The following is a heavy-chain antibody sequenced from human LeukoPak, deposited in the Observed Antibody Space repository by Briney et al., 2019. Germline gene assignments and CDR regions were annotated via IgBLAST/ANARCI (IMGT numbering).Heavy chain of an antibody. J-gene: IGHJ6*03. CDR1: GFTFSSYS. CDR3: ARTKVVVVTAIPLVLSYYMDV. CDR2: ISSSSSYI. Sequence: GGSLRLSCAASGFTFSSYSMNWVRQAPGKGLEWVSSISSSSSYIYYADSVKGRFTISRDNAKNSLYLQMNSLKTEDTAVYYCARTKVVVVTAIPLVLSYYMDVWGKGTTVTVSS. V-gene: IGHV3-21*04. D-gene: IGHD2-21*02.